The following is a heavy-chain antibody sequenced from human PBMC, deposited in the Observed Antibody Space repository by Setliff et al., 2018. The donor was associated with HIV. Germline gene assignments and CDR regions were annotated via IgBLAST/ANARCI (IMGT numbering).Heavy chain of an antibody. J-gene: IGHJ4*02. Sequence: SETLSLTCRVFGASISGSNHYWGWIRQPPGKGLEWIASIYYSGSTYPNPALKSRVAISVDTTKNQFSLKLSSVTAADTAVYYCARQMPGVRGVIVASIDYWGQGTLVTVSS. CDR2: IYYSGST. CDR3: ARQMPGVRGVIVASIDY. CDR1: GASISGSNHY. D-gene: IGHD3-10*01. V-gene: IGHV4-39*01.